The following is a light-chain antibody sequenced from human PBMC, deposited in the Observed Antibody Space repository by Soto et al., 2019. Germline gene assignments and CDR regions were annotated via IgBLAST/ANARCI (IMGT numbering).Light chain of an antibody. Sequence: AIQLTQSPSSLSASVGDRVTITCRASQGISSALAWYQQTPGKAPKLLIYDAYSFESGVPSRFSGSGSGTDFTLTISSLQPEDFATYYCQQFNSYLTFGGGTKVEIK. V-gene: IGKV1-13*02. CDR2: DAY. J-gene: IGKJ4*01. CDR3: QQFNSYLT. CDR1: QGISSA.